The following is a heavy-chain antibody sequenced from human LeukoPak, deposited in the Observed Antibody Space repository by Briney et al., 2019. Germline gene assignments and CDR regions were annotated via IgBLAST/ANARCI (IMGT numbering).Heavy chain of an antibody. V-gene: IGHV4-59*01. CDR3: AREVLWFGES. D-gene: IGHD3-10*01. CDR1: GGSISSYY. Sequence: SETLSLTCTVSGGSISSYYWSWIRQPPGKGLEWIGYIYYSGSTNYNPSLKSRVTISVDTSKNQFSLKLSSVTAADTAVYYCAREVLWFGESWGQGTLVTVSS. CDR2: IYYSGST. J-gene: IGHJ4*02.